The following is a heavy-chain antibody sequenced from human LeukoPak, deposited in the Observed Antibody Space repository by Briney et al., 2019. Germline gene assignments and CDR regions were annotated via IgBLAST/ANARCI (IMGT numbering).Heavy chain of an antibody. V-gene: IGHV4-61*02. Sequence: SETLSLTCTVSGGSISSSSYYWSWIRQPAGKGLEWIRRIYTSGSTNYNPSLNSRVTISIDTSKNQFSLSLSSVTAADTAVYYCARVSPSGVWDVWGQGTTVTVSS. CDR1: GGSISSSSYY. CDR2: IYTSGST. J-gene: IGHJ6*02. D-gene: IGHD3-10*01. CDR3: ARVSPSGVWDV.